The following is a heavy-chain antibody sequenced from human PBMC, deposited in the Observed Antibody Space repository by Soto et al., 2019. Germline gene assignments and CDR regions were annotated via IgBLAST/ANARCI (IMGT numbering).Heavy chain of an antibody. V-gene: IGHV4-61*08. CDR2: IYYSGST. D-gene: IGHD3-10*01. Sequence: PSETLSLTCAVSGGSISSGGYYWSWIRQPPGKELQYIGYIYYSGSTDYNPSLKSRVTISDDTSTNQFSLTLRSVTAADTAVYYCARHRQARITMIRGILPGWFDPWGQGTLVTVSS. CDR1: GGSISSGGYY. CDR3: ARHRQARITMIRGILPGWFDP. J-gene: IGHJ5*02.